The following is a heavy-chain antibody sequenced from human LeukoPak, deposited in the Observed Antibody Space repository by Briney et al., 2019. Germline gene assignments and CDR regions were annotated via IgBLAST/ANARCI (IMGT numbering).Heavy chain of an antibody. J-gene: IGHJ3*02. D-gene: IGHD3-10*01. CDR3: ATRGGGQMVRGIPDAFDI. CDR1: GYSFTSYW. Sequence: GESLKISCEGSGYSFTSYWIGWVRQMPGKGLEWMGMIYPGDSDPRYSPSFQGQVTFSADKSLSTAHLHWSSLKASDTAMYYCATRGGGQMVRGIPDAFDIWGQGTMVTVSS. CDR2: IYPGDSDP. V-gene: IGHV5-51*01.